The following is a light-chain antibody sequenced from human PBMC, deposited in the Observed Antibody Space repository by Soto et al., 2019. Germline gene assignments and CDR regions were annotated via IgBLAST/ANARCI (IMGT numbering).Light chain of an antibody. CDR1: QSVSSSY. CDR3: QQYGTSPQG. CDR2: AAP. J-gene: IGKJ3*01. V-gene: IGKV3-20*01. Sequence: EIVLTQSPGTLSLSPGERATLSCRASQSVSSSYLAWYQQKPGQAPRLLIYAAPSRATGIPDRFSGSGSGTDFTLTISRLEPEDFAVYYCQQYGTSPQGFGPGTKVDIK.